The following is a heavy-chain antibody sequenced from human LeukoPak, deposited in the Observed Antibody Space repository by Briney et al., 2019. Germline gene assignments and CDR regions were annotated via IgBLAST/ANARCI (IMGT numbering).Heavy chain of an antibody. V-gene: IGHV1-8*01. CDR2: MNPNSGNT. CDR1: GYTFTSYD. J-gene: IGHJ3*02. CDR3: ARASYDFWSGYYRRNDAFDI. Sequence: ASVKVSCKASGYTFTSYDINWVRQATGQGLEWMGWMNPNSGNTGYAQKFQGRVTMTRNTSISTAYMELSSLRSEDTAVYYCARASYDFWSGYYRRNDAFDIWGQGTMVIVSS. D-gene: IGHD3-3*01.